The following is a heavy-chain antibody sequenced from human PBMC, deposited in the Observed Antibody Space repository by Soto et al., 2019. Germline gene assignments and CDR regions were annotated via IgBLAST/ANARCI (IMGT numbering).Heavy chain of an antibody. CDR1: GGSISRYY. D-gene: IGHD1-26*01. CDR3: ARTGEWELDAFDI. CDR2: IYYSGST. J-gene: IGHJ3*02. Sequence: SETLSLTCTVSGGSISRYYWSWIRQPPGKGLEWIGYIYYSGSTNYNPSLKSRVTISVDTSKNQFSLKLSSVTAADTAVYYCARTGEWELDAFDIWGQGTMFTVS. V-gene: IGHV4-59*01.